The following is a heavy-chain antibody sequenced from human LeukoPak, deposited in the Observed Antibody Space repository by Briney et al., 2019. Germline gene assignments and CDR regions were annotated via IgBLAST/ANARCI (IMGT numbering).Heavy chain of an antibody. CDR1: GFTSSDYS. CDR2: INSRSTTI. Sequence: GGSLRLSCAASGFTSSDYSMNWVRQAPGKGLEWVSYINSRSTTIFYADSVKGRFTISRDNAKNSLYLQMNSLRDEDTAVYYCARDEGFGSGSNYYRNHWFDPWGQGTLVTVSS. J-gene: IGHJ5*02. V-gene: IGHV3-48*02. D-gene: IGHD3-3*01. CDR3: ARDEGFGSGSNYYRNHWFDP.